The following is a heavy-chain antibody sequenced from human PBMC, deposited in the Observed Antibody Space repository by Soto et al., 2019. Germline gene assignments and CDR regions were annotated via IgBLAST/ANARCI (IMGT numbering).Heavy chain of an antibody. V-gene: IGHV3-9*01. D-gene: IGHD3-16*02. CDR1: GFTFDDYA. Sequence: HPGGSLRLSCAASGFTFDDYAMHWVRQAPGKGLEWVSGISWNSGSIGYADSVKGRFTISRDNAKNSLYLQMNSLRAEDTALYYCAKDTGSTPIMITFGGVIGELDCWGQGTLVTVSS. CDR3: AKDTGSTPIMITFGGVIGELDC. J-gene: IGHJ4*02. CDR2: ISWNSGSI.